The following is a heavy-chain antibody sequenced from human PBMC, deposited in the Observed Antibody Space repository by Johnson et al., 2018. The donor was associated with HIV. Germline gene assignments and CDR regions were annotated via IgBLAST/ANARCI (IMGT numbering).Heavy chain of an antibody. CDR3: ASYCSGGSCYRRSPSDAFDI. V-gene: IGHV3-30*02. CDR1: GFTFSSYG. CDR2: IRYDGSNK. Sequence: QVQLVESGGGVIQPGGSLRLSCAASGFTFSSYGMHWVRQAPGKGLEWVAFIRYDGSNKYYAASVKGRFTISRNISKNTLYLQMNSLRAEDTAVYYCASYCSGGSCYRRSPSDAFDIWGQGTMVTVSS. D-gene: IGHD2-15*01. J-gene: IGHJ3*02.